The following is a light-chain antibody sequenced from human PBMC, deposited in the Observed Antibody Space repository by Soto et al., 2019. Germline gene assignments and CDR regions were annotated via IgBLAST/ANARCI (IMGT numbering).Light chain of an antibody. V-gene: IGKV3D-15*01. CDR2: GAS. J-gene: IGKJ1*01. CDR3: QQYNNSPAT. CDR1: QSVSGN. Sequence: EIVMTQSPATLSVSPGGRATLSCRASQSVSGNLAWYQQKPGQAPRLLIYGASTRATGIPARFSGSGSGTEFTLTISSLQAEDFAVYYCQQYNNSPATFGQGTKVEIK.